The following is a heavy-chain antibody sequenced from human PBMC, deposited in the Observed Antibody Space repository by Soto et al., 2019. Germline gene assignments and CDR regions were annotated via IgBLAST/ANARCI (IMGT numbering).Heavy chain of an antibody. CDR2: INAGNGNT. V-gene: IGHV1-3*01. D-gene: IGHD3-3*01. CDR3: ARGGVGLPPYDY. CDR1: GYTFTSYA. Sequence: QVQLVQSGAEVKKPGASVKVSCKASGYTFTSYAMHWVRQAPGQRLEWMGWINAGNGNTKYSQKFQGRVTITRDTSASTDYMELRSLRSEDTAVYYCARGGVGLPPYDYWGQGTLVTVSS. J-gene: IGHJ4*02.